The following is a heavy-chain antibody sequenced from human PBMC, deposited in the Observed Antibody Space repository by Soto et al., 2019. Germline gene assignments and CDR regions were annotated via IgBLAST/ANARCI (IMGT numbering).Heavy chain of an antibody. CDR1: GFTFANYV. Sequence: GGSLRLSCVASGFTFANYVMNWVRQAPDKWLECVSIISGSGGTAYYADSVKGRFTISRDNSKNTLYLQMDSLRAEDTAIYYFVKAGSGWDFWGRGXMVTVSS. J-gene: IGHJ3*01. V-gene: IGHV3-23*01. CDR3: VKAGSGWDF. D-gene: IGHD6-19*01. CDR2: ISGSGGTA.